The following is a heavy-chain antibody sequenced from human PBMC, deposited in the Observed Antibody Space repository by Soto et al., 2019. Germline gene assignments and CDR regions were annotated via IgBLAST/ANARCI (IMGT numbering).Heavy chain of an antibody. CDR2: MFYSGLT. CDR1: GYSVSSSDYY. D-gene: IGHD2-15*01. CDR3: APLSVSLSGPYGIHV. J-gene: IGHJ6*02. V-gene: IGHV4-39*01. Sequence: SETLSLTCSVSGYSVSSSDYYWAWIRQPPGKGLEWIGSMFYSGLTYYNPSLKSRVTLSVDTSKNQFSVRLNSATAADTAVYYCAPLSVSLSGPYGIHVWGQGTTVTVSS.